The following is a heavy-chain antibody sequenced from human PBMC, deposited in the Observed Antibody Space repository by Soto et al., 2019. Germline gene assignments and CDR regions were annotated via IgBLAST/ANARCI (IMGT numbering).Heavy chain of an antibody. Sequence: PGGSLRLSCAASGFTFSSYAMSWVRQAPGKGLEWVSAISGSGGSTYYADSVKGRFTISRDNSKNTLYLQMNSLRAEDTAVYYCAKDTYDILTGYLLSLDYWGQGTLVTVSS. CDR1: GFTFSSYA. J-gene: IGHJ4*02. D-gene: IGHD3-9*01. CDR3: AKDTYDILTGYLLSLDY. V-gene: IGHV3-23*01. CDR2: ISGSGGST.